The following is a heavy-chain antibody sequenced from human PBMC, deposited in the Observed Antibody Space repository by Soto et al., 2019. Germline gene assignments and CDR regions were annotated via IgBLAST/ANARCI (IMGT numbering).Heavy chain of an antibody. V-gene: IGHV3-73*02. Sequence: EVQLVESGGGLVQPGGSLKLSCAASGFTFSGSAMHWVRQASGKGLEWVGRIRSKANSYATAYAASVKGRFTISRDDSKNTAYLQMNSLKTEDTAVYYCTRQTPGVAAGTTLWFDPWGQGTLVTVSS. J-gene: IGHJ5*02. CDR2: IRSKANSYAT. D-gene: IGHD6-13*01. CDR1: GFTFSGSA. CDR3: TRQTPGVAAGTTLWFDP.